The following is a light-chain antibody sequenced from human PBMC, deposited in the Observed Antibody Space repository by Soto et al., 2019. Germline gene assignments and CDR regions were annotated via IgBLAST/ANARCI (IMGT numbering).Light chain of an antibody. Sequence: DIVLTQSPGTLSLSPGERATLSCWASQSLSTDYLAWYQQKPGQPPRLLIYGASRMATGIPDRFSGSGSGTDFTLTISRLEPEDFAVYYCQHYGSSPSTFGQGTKLEIK. CDR3: QHYGSSPST. V-gene: IGKV3-20*01. J-gene: IGKJ2*01. CDR1: QSLSTDY. CDR2: GAS.